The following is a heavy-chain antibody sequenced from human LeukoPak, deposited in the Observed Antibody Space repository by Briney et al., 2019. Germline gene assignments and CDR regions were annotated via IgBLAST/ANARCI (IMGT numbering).Heavy chain of an antibody. V-gene: IGHV5-51*01. J-gene: IGHJ4*02. Sequence: GESLKISCKGSGYSFTSYWIGWVRKIPGKGLEWMGIIYPGDSDTRYSPSFQGQVTISADKSISTAYLQWSSLKASDTAMYYCARVRAIPPRYFDYWGQGTLVTVSS. CDR1: GYSFTSYW. CDR2: IYPGDSDT. D-gene: IGHD3-10*01. CDR3: ARVRAIPPRYFDY.